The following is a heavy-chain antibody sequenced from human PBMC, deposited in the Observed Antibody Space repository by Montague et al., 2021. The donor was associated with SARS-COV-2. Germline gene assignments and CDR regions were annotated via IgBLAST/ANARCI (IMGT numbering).Heavy chain of an antibody. CDR2: VSAYNGDT. Sequence: SVMVSCKASGYTFTSYGISWVRQAPVQGLEWMGWVSAYNGDTHYXQKLQDRVTMTTVTSTSTAYMELRSLTSDDTAMYYCARRGFYFWFDPWGQGTLVTVSS. J-gene: IGHJ5*02. CDR1: GYTFTSYG. CDR3: ARRGFYFWFDP. V-gene: IGHV1-18*01. D-gene: IGHD2/OR15-2a*01.